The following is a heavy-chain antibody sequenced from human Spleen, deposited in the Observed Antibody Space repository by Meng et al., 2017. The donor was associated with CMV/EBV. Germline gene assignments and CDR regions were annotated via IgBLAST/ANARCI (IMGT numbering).Heavy chain of an antibody. V-gene: IGHV3-74*03. CDR2: INSDGSST. J-gene: IGHJ3*02. CDR3: AREDMTTVTPLWAFDI. CDR1: GFTFSSYW. Sequence: GGYLRLSCAASGFTFSSYWMHWARQAPGKGLAWVSRINSDGSSTTYGDSVKGRFTVSRDNAKNTLYLQMNCLRAEDTAVYYCAREDMTTVTPLWAFDIWGQGKMVTVSS. D-gene: IGHD4-17*01.